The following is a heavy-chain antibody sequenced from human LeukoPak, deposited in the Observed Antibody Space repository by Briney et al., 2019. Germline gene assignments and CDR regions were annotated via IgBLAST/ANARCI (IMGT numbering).Heavy chain of an antibody. V-gene: IGHV3-23*01. CDR2: ISGSGGST. CDR1: GFTFSSYA. J-gene: IGHJ4*02. D-gene: IGHD3-16*02. CDR3: TRGPGYDYVWGTYRADY. Sequence: GGSLRLSCAASGFTFSSYAMSWVRQAPGKGLEWVSAISGSGGSTYYADSVKGRFTISRDNSKNTLYLQMGSLGPEDMAVYFCTRGPGYDYVWGTYRADYWGQGTLVTVSS.